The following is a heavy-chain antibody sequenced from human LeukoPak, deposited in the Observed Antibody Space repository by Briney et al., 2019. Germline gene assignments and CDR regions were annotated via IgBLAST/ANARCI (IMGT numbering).Heavy chain of an antibody. CDR3: AREVPPRDKDAFDI. CDR2: IYYSGST. J-gene: IGHJ3*02. Sequence: SETLSLTCTVSGGSISSGGYYWSWIRQHPGKGLEWIGYIYYSGSTYYNPSLKSRVTISVDTSKNQFSLKLSSVTAADTAVYYCAREVPPRDKDAFDIWGQETMVTVSS. D-gene: IGHD1-1*01. CDR1: GGSISSGGYY. V-gene: IGHV4-30-4*08.